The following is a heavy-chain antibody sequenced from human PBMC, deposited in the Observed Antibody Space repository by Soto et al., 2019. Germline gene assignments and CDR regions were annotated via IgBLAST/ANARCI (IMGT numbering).Heavy chain of an antibody. CDR1: GFSLPTDRVG. D-gene: IGHD1-26*01. Sequence: QITLKESGPTLVKPTQTLTLTCTFSGFSLPTDRVGVGWIRQPPGKALEWLAVIYWDDTKTYRPSLKSRLNITKDTSKNQVALTMTDMEPVDTATYYCAHAYGGRSLYWGQGTLVTVSS. CDR2: IYWDDTK. J-gene: IGHJ4*02. CDR3: AHAYGGRSLY. V-gene: IGHV2-5*02.